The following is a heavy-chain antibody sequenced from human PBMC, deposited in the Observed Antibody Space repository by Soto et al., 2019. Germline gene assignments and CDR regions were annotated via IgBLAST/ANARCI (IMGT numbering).Heavy chain of an antibody. CDR2: IYYSGST. Sequence: SETLSLTCTVSGGSIGSYYWSWIRQPPGKGLEWIGSIYYSGSTYYNPSLKSRVTISVDTSKNQFSLKLSSVTAADTAVYYCASRWGRTFDYWGQGTLVTVS. J-gene: IGHJ4*02. D-gene: IGHD7-27*01. V-gene: IGHV4-39*01. CDR1: GGSIGSYY. CDR3: ASRWGRTFDY.